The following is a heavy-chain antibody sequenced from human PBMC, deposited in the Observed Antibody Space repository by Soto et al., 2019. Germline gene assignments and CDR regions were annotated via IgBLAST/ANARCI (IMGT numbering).Heavy chain of an antibody. D-gene: IGHD2-15*01. J-gene: IGHJ4*02. V-gene: IGHV4-39*01. Sequence: QVQLQESGPGLVKPSETLSLTCTVSGGSIDDSPYYWAWVRQTPGKGLEWIGSFFYSGSTYYNPSLTSRVAISGGTSKNQFSLHLASGTAADTATYYCARPIVGNCYSFSCFDHWGQGMLVTVSS. CDR2: FFYSGST. CDR3: ARPIVGNCYSFSCFDH. CDR1: GGSIDDSPYY.